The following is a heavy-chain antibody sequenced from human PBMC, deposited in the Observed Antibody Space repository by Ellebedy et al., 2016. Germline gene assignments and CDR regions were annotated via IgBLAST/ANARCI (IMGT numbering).Heavy chain of an antibody. CDR2: ISAGSDTT. D-gene: IGHD2-15*01. CDR1: GLNFNTFF. J-gene: IGHJ1*01. CDR3: RQGHYSDV. V-gene: IGHV3-23*01. Sequence: GGSLRLXCTASGLNFNTFFMTWVRQAPGKGLEWVSTISAGSDTTRLADSVKGRFTISRDTSKNSVYLRMNNLRVEDTAVYYCRQGHYSDVWGQGTLVTVSS.